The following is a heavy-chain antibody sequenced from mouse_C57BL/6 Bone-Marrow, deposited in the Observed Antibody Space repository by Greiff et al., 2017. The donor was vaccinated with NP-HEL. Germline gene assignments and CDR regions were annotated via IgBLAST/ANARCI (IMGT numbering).Heavy chain of an antibody. J-gene: IGHJ1*03. CDR3: TRYYGSSYPYWYFDV. CDR1: GFDIKDYY. V-gene: IGHV14-1*01. D-gene: IGHD1-1*01. Sequence: VQLQQSGAELVRPGASVKLSCTASGFDIKDYYMHWVKQRPEQGLEWIGRIDPEAGDTEYAPKFQGKATMTADTSSNTAYLQLSSLTSEDTAVYYCTRYYGSSYPYWYFDVWGTGTTVTVSS. CDR2: IDPEAGDT.